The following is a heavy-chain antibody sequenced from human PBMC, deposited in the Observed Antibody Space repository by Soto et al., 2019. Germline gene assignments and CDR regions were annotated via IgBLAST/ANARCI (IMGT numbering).Heavy chain of an antibody. V-gene: IGHV3-30-3*01. Sequence: PGGSLRLSCAASGFTFSSYAMHWVRQAPGKGLEWVAVISYDGSNKYYADSVKGRFTISRDNAKNSLYLQMNSLRAEDTAVYYCARDVYYYDNYQSRHGLGVRFDPWGQGTLVTVSS. J-gene: IGHJ5*02. CDR1: GFTFSSYA. CDR2: ISYDGSNK. D-gene: IGHD3-22*01. CDR3: ARDVYYYDNYQSRHGLGVRFDP.